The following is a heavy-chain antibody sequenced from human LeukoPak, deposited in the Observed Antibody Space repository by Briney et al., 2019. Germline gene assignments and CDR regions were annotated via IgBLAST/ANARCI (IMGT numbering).Heavy chain of an antibody. D-gene: IGHD3-22*01. CDR3: ATTRSSGLDY. V-gene: IGHV4-38-2*01. J-gene: IGHJ4*02. CDR1: GYSISSGDY. CDR2: IYNSVST. Sequence: SETLSLTCAVSGYSISSGDYWGWIRQPPGKGLEWIGSIYNSVSTHYNPSLKSRVTISVDTSRRQFSLTLSSVTAADTAVYYCATTRSSGLDYWGQGTLVTVSS.